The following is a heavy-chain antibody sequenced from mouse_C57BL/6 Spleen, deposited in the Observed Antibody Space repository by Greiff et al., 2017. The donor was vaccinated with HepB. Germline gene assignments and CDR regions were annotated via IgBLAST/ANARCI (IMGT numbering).Heavy chain of an antibody. J-gene: IGHJ3*01. CDR3: ARDRGNWAWFAY. V-gene: IGHV3-6*01. D-gene: IGHD4-1*01. CDR2: ISYDGSN. CDR1: GSSITSGYY. Sequence: EVQRVESGPGLVKPSQSLSLTCSVTGSSITSGYYWNWIRQFPGNKLEWMDYISYDGSNNYNPSLKNRISITRDTSKNQFFLKLNSVTTEDTATYYCARDRGNWAWFAYWGQGTLVTVSA.